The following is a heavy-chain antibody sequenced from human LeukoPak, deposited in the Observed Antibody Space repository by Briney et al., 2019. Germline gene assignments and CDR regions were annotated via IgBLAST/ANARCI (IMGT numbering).Heavy chain of an antibody. CDR2: ISGSGGST. D-gene: IGHD3-22*01. J-gene: IGHJ4*02. V-gene: IGHV3-23*01. Sequence: GGTLRLSCAASGFTFNSYAMSWVRQAPGKGLEWVSAISGSGGSTYYADSVKGRFTISRDTSKYTLYLHMNSLRAEDTAVYYCAREVAGYYYDSSGYFDYWGQGTLVTVSS. CDR3: AREVAGYYYDSSGYFDY. CDR1: GFTFNSYA.